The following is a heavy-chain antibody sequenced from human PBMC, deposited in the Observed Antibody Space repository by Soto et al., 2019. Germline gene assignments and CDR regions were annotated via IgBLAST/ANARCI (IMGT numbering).Heavy chain of an antibody. V-gene: IGHV4-59*08. CDR1: GGSISSYY. CDR3: ARQSAVVDFDY. D-gene: IGHD3-16*02. J-gene: IGHJ4*02. CDR2: IYYSGST. Sequence: SSETLSLTCTVSGGSISSYYWSWIRQPPGKGLEWIGYIYYSGSTNYNPSLKSRVTISVDTSKNQFSLKLSSVTAADTAVYYCARQSAVVDFDYWGQGTLVTVS.